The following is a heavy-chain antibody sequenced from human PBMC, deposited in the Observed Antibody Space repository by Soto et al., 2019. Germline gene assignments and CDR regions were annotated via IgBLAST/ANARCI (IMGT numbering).Heavy chain of an antibody. CDR1: GGSFSGYY. D-gene: IGHD3-22*01. J-gene: IGHJ4*02. Sequence: QVQLQQWGAGLLKPSETLSLTCAVYGGSFSGYYWSWIRQPPGKGLEWIGEINHSGSTNYNPSLKSRVTRPVDTSKNQYSLTLTSVHAADTAVNYCAISHDSSFDYWGQGSLFTVSS. CDR3: AISHDSSFDY. V-gene: IGHV4-34*01. CDR2: INHSGST.